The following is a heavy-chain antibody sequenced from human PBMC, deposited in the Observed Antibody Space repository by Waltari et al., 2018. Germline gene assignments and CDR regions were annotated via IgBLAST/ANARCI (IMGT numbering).Heavy chain of an antibody. V-gene: IGHV4-30-4*08. CDR1: GGSISSGDYY. J-gene: IGHJ4*02. CDR2: IYYSGST. CDR3: AGSLETYYYDSSGYPFDY. Sequence: QVQLQESGPGLVKPSQTLSLTCTVSGGSISSGDYYWSWIRQPPGKGLEWIGYIYYSGSTYYNPSLKSRVTISVDTSKNQFSLKLSSVTAADTAVYYCAGSLETYYYDSSGYPFDYWGQGTLVTVSS. D-gene: IGHD3-22*01.